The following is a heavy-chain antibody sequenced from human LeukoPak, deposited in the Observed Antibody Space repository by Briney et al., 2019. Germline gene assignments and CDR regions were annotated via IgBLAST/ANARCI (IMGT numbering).Heavy chain of an antibody. CDR3: ARPNMVRGVISGDAFDI. J-gene: IGHJ3*02. V-gene: IGHV1-2*02. CDR1: GYTFTGYY. Sequence: ASVKVSCKASGYTFTGYYMHWVRQAPGQGLEWMGWINPNRGATKYAQKFQGRVTMTRDTSISTAYMELSRLRSDDTAVYYCARPNMVRGVISGDAFDIWGQGTMVTVSS. D-gene: IGHD3-10*01. CDR2: INPNRGAT.